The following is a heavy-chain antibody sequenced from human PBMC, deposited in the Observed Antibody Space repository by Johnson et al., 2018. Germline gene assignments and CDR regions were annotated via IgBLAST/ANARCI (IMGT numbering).Heavy chain of an antibody. J-gene: IGHJ3*02. CDR3: TIRNRADAFDI. V-gene: IGHV3-73*01. Sequence: EVQLLETGGGLVQPGGSLKLSCAASGFSFSGSPMHWVRQASGKGLEWVGRIRSKINNYATAYVASVQGSFTISREDAKNRAFLQMNSLKTEDTSVYYCTIRNRADAFDIWGKGSMVTVSS. CDR2: IRSKINNYAT. CDR1: GFSFSGSP.